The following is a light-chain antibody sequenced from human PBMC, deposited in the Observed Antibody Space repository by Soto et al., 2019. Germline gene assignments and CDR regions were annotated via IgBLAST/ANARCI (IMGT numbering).Light chain of an antibody. J-gene: IGKJ1*01. CDR2: AAT. CDR3: LQEYNYPPT. V-gene: IGKV1-6*01. CDR1: QGIRND. Sequence: AIQMTQSPSSLSASVGDRVTITCRASQGIRNDLGWYQQNRGKAPKLLIYAATSLQSGVPSRFSGSGSGTDFTLTISSLQPEDFATYYCLQEYNYPPTFGQGTMVDIK.